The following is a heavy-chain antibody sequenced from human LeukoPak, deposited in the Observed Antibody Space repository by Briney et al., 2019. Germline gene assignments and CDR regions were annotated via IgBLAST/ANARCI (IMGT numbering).Heavy chain of an antibody. CDR1: GFTFSSYA. J-gene: IGHJ4*02. D-gene: IGHD1-26*01. Sequence: PGGSLRLSCAASGFTFSSYAMSWVRQAPGKGLEWVSSISGSGGSTFYADSVKGRFTISRDNSKNTLYLQMNSLRAEDTAVYYCARDPYSGSYFDYWGQGTLVTVSS. CDR3: ARDPYSGSYFDY. CDR2: ISGSGGST. V-gene: IGHV3-23*01.